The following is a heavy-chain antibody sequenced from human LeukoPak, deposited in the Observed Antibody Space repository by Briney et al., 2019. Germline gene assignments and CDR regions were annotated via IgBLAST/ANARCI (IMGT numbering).Heavy chain of an antibody. CDR2: ISDDSGST. J-gene: IGHJ4*02. Sequence: GGSLRLSCAASELMFSSYAMSWVRQAPGKGLEWVSGISDDSGSTYYADFVRGRFTISRDNSKNTLYLQMNSLRAEDTAVYYCARDQGRYSSSWYLDYWGQGTLVTVSS. D-gene: IGHD6-13*01. V-gene: IGHV3-23*01. CDR3: ARDQGRYSSSWYLDY. CDR1: ELMFSSYA.